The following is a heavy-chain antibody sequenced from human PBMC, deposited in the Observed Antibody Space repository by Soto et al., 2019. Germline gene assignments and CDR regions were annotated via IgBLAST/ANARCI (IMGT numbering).Heavy chain of an antibody. Sequence: XXSLRLSFAASGFTFSSYAMRWVLQAPGKGLEWVSAISGSGGSTYYADSVKGRFTISRDNSKNTLYLQMNSLRAEDTAVYYCARMLRFLEWSPYGMDVWGQGTTVTVSS. CDR3: ARMLRFLEWSPYGMDV. CDR2: ISGSGGST. D-gene: IGHD3-3*01. V-gene: IGHV3-23*01. J-gene: IGHJ6*02. CDR1: GFTFSSYA.